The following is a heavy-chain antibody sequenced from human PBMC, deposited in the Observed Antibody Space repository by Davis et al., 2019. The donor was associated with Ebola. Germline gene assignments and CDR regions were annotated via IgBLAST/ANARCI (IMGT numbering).Heavy chain of an antibody. CDR2: ISGSGTTT. J-gene: IGHJ4*02. V-gene: IGHV3-23*01. D-gene: IGHD2-2*02. Sequence: GESLKISCAASGFTFSTYVMSWVRQAPGKGLEWVSTISGSGTTTSYADSVKGRFTISRDNSNNTLYLQMHSLRVEDTARYYCAKASWGPAARPLLDSWGQGIMVTVSS. CDR3: AKASWGPAARPLLDS. CDR1: GFTFSTYV.